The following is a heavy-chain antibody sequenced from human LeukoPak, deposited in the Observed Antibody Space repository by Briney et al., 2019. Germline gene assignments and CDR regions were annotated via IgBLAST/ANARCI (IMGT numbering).Heavy chain of an antibody. J-gene: IGHJ4*02. V-gene: IGHV3-48*03. Sequence: PGGSLRLSCAASGFTFSSYEMNWVRQAPGKGLEWVSYISSSGSTIYSADSLKGRFTISRDNAKNSLYLQMNSLRAEDTAVYYCARAVGASEGVDYWGRGTLVTVSS. CDR2: ISSSGSTI. CDR3: ARAVGASEGVDY. D-gene: IGHD1-26*01. CDR1: GFTFSSYE.